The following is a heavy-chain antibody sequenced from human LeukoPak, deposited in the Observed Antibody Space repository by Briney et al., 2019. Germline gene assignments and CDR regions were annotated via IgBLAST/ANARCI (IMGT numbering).Heavy chain of an antibody. D-gene: IGHD1-26*01. V-gene: IGHV3-48*03. J-gene: IGHJ4*02. CDR2: ISGSGSTI. CDR1: GFTFRSYE. Sequence: PGGSLRLSCAASGFTFRSYELNWVRQAPGKGLEWVSYISGSGSTIYYADSVKGRFTISRDNAKSSLYLQMNSLRAEDTAVYYCARDLRVGAISFDYWGQGTLVTVSS. CDR3: ARDLRVGAISFDY.